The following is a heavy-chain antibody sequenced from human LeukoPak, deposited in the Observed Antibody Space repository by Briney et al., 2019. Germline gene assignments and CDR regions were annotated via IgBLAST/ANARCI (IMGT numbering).Heavy chain of an antibody. J-gene: IGHJ3*02. CDR2: ISAYDGST. CDR1: GYSFTSYG. V-gene: IGHV1-18*01. CDR3: ARDDYGGPLGAFDI. Sequence: ASARVSCKASGYSFTSYGISWVRQAPGQGLEWMGWISAYDGSTNYAQNLQDRVTMTTDTSTSTAYMELRSLRSDDTAVYYCARDDYGGPLGAFDIWGQGTMVTVSS. D-gene: IGHD4-23*01.